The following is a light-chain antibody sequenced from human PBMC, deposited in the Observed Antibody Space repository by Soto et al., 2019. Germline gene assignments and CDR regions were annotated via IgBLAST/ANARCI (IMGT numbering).Light chain of an antibody. CDR3: CSYEGSWTYV. CDR1: SSDIGSYNL. V-gene: IGLV2-23*01. CDR2: EGN. J-gene: IGLJ1*01. Sequence: QSALTQPASVSGSPGQSITMSCSGTSSDIGSYNLVSWYQQYPGKAPKLMIYEGNKRPSGVYDRFSGSKSGNTASLTISGLQAEDEADYYCCSYEGSWTYVFGTGTKVTVL.